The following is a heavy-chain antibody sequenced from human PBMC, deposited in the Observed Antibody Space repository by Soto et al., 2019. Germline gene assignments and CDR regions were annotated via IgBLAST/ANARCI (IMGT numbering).Heavy chain of an antibody. CDR3: ARGGYSSGWLQIDYYYGMDV. V-gene: IGHV3-30*03. J-gene: IGHJ6*02. CDR1: GFSFSSYG. D-gene: IGHD6-19*01. Sequence: GWSLRLSCAASGFSFSSYGMHWVRQAPAKGLEWVAFISHDGSNDYYADSVKGRYTISRDNSKNTVYLQMNSLRAEDTAVYYCARGGYSSGWLQIDYYYGMDVWGQGTTVTVSS. CDR2: ISHDGSND.